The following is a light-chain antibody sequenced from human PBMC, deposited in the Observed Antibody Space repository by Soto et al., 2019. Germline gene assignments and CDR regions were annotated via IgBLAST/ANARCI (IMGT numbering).Light chain of an antibody. CDR2: DIS. Sequence: EFVLTHSPATLSLSPWEIAILSCRASQSVAGSLAWYQQKPGQAPRLLIYDISTRAAAIPARFSGSGSGTDFTLTVSSLEPEDFALYYCQQRSNRITFGQGTRLEIK. J-gene: IGKJ5*01. V-gene: IGKV3-11*01. CDR3: QQRSNRIT. CDR1: QSVAGS.